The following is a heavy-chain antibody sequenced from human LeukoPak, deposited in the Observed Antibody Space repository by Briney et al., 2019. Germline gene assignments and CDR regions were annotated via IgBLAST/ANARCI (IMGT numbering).Heavy chain of an antibody. Sequence: ASVKVSCKASGYTFTSYGINWLRQAPGQGLEWMGRSSLNNVNKNYIQKLQGRVTMTTDTSTSTAHMELRSLRPDDAAVYYCAIDQSPLNGGDSEGEVFDCWGQGTIVTVSS. CDR1: GYTFTSYG. V-gene: IGHV1-18*01. CDR3: AIDQSPLNGGDSEGEVFDC. D-gene: IGHD5-12*01. J-gene: IGHJ4*02. CDR2: SSLNNVNK.